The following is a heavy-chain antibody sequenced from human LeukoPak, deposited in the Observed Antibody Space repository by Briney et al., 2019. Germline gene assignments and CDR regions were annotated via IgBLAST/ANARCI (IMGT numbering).Heavy chain of an antibody. D-gene: IGHD2-15*01. CDR3: ARKAPFQVVAATTIRGWFDP. CDR2: INHSGRT. Sequence: PSRTLSLTLAVFGGSIGSTNWWRWVRQPPGDWLEWIGDINHSGRTNNHPSLKGPLSKSVDTSNNQFSLKLSSVTAPHPAIYYCARKAPFQVVAATTIRGWFDPWGQGTLVPVSS. J-gene: IGHJ5*02. CDR1: GGSIGSTNW. V-gene: IGHV4-4*02.